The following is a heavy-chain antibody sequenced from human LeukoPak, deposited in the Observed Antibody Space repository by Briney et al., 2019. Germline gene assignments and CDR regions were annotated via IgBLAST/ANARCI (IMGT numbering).Heavy chain of an antibody. D-gene: IGHD5-12*01. V-gene: IGHV4-34*01. CDR2: INHSGST. CDR3: ARGRSDWSGYGDYYYYYGMDV. CDR1: GGSFSGYY. J-gene: IGHJ6*02. Sequence: NPSETLSLTCAVYGGSFSGYYWSWIRQPPGKGLEWIGEINHSGSTNYNPSLKSRVTISVDTSKNQFSLKLSSVTAADTAVYYCARGRSDWSGYGDYYYYYGMDVWGQGTTVTVSS.